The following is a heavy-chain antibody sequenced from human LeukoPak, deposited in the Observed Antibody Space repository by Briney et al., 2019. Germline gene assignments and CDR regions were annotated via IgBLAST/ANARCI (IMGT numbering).Heavy chain of an antibody. CDR1: GGTFSSYA. CDR3: ARGASNWNYDKPNGAFDI. J-gene: IGHJ3*02. CDR2: IIPIFGTA. D-gene: IGHD1-7*01. V-gene: IGHV1-69*05. Sequence: GASVKVSCKASGGTFSSYAISWVRQAPGQGLEWMGGIIPIFGTANYAQKFQGRVTITTDESTSTAYMELSSLRSEDTAVYCCARGASNWNYDKPNGAFDIWGQGTMVTVSS.